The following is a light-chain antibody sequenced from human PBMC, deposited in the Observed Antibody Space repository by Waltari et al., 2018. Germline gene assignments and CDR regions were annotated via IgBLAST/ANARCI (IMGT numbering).Light chain of an antibody. CDR1: QVISSTY. V-gene: IGKV3-20*01. CDR2: GVS. Sequence: EIVLTPSPDILSLSPGERDTLSCRASQVISSTYVAWYQQKPGQAPRLLIYGVSSRATGIADRFSGSGSGTDFTLTISSLEPEDFAVYFCQRYGSLVAFGQGTKVEIK. J-gene: IGKJ1*01. CDR3: QRYGSLVA.